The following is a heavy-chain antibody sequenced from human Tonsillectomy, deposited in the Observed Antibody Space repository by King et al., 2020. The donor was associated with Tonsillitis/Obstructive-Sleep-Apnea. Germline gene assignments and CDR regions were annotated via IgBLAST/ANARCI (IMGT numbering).Heavy chain of an antibody. CDR2: ILPIVGTA. V-gene: IGHV1-69*06. D-gene: IGHD6-19*01. CDR1: GGTFSYYA. CDR3: ARDLAIGSGWGPDGYYYYVMDV. Sequence: QLVQSGAEVKKPGSSVKVSCKASGGTFSYYAISWVRQAPGQGLEWMGGILPIVGTANYEQKFQGRVTITADKSTSTAYMELSSLRSEDTAMYYCARDLAIGSGWGPDGYYYYVMDVWGQGTTVTVSS. J-gene: IGHJ6*02.